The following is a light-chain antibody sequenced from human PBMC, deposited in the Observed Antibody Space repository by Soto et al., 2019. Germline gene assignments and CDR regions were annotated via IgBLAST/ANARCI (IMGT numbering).Light chain of an antibody. CDR3: QQLNNWPLT. CDR2: SAS. Sequence: EVLMTQSPSTLSVSPGERATLSCRASQSVNSNLAWYQQKPGQAPRLLIYSASTRATGIPARFSGSGSGTEFTLTISSLQSEDFAVYYCQQLNNWPLTFGGGTKVDIK. CDR1: QSVNSN. J-gene: IGKJ4*01. V-gene: IGKV3-15*01.